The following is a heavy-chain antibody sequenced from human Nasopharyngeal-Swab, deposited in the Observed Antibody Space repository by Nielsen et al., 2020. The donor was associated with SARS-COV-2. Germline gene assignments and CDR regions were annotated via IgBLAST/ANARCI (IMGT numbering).Heavy chain of an antibody. V-gene: IGHV1-18*01. CDR2: IRMYNGKT. Sequence: ASVKVSCKASGYTFTGYGMSWVRQAPGRGLEWMGWIRMYNGKTHYAQKFQGRVTMSTDTSTNTAHMELKSLTSDDTAVYFCARDRSLLPAANDALGVWGQGTTVTISS. CDR1: GYTFTGYG. J-gene: IGHJ3*01. D-gene: IGHD6-13*01. CDR3: ARDRSLLPAANDALGV.